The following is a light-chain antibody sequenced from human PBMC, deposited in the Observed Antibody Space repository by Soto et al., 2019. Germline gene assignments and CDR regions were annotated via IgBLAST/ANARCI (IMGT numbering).Light chain of an antibody. CDR1: SSDVGSYNY. Sequence: QSVLTQPASVSGSPGQSITISCTGTSSDVGSYNYVSWYQQHPGKAPKLMIYEVSNRPSGVSNRFSGSKSGNTASLTISGLQAEDEANYYCSSYTSISTRVFDGGTKLTVL. J-gene: IGLJ3*02. CDR2: EVS. CDR3: SSYTSISTRV. V-gene: IGLV2-14*01.